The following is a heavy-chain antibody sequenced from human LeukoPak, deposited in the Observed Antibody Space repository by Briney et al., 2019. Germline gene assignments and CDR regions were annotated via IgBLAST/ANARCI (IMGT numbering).Heavy chain of an antibody. CDR2: ISGSGGST. CDR1: GFTFSSYA. CDR3: AKCLLLRSDDYAPFDY. V-gene: IGHV3-23*01. D-gene: IGHD4-17*01. Sequence: GGSLRLSCAASGFTFSSYAMSWVRQAPGKGLEWVSAISGSGGSTYYADSVKGRFTISRDNSKNTLYLQMNSLRAEDTALYYCAKCLLLRSDDYAPFDYWGQGILVTVSS. J-gene: IGHJ4*02.